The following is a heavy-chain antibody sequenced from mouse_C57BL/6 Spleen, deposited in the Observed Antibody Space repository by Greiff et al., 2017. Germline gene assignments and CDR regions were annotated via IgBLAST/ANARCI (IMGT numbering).Heavy chain of an antibody. D-gene: IGHD2-3*01. CDR3: ARYDGYYAMDY. Sequence: VQLVESGAELARPGASVKMSCKASGYTFTSYTMHWVKQRPGQGLEWIGYINPSSGYTKYNQKFKDKATLTADKSSSTAYMQLSSLTSEDSAVYYCARYDGYYAMDYWGQGTSVTVSS. J-gene: IGHJ4*01. V-gene: IGHV1-4*01. CDR1: GYTFTSYT. CDR2: INPSSGYT.